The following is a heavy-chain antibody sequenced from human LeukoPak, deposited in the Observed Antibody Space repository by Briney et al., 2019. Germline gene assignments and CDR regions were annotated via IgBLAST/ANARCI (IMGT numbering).Heavy chain of an antibody. J-gene: IGHJ6*03. CDR2: IDYSGGDT. CDR1: GFTLSSYE. D-gene: IGHD3-16*01. Sequence: GGSLRLSCTASGFTLSSYEMSWIRQAPGKGLEWVSSIDYSGGDTHYADSVKGRFTISRDNAKNSLYLQMNSLRAEDTAVYYCARERAGERPRPLLNCYYMDVWGKGTTVTISS. CDR3: ARERAGERPRPLLNCYYMDV. V-gene: IGHV3-21*01.